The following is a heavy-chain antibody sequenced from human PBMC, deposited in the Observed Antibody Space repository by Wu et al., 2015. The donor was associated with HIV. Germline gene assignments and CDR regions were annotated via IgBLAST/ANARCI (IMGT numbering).Heavy chain of an antibody. V-gene: IGHV1-46*01. J-gene: IGHJ4*02. Sequence: QVQLVQSGAEMKKPGASVNISCKASGYAFTSYYIHWVRQAPGQGLDYMGVINPGGNIKSYAQKFQGRVSMTTDTSTSTAYMELSSLRSEDTAVYYCVRDKNGRTILDFWGQGTLVTVSS. D-gene: IGHD1-1*01. CDR1: GYAFTSYY. CDR3: VRDKNGRTILDF. CDR2: INPGGNIK.